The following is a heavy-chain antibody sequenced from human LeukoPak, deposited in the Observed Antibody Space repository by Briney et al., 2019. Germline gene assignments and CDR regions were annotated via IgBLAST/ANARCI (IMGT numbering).Heavy chain of an antibody. Sequence: SVKVSCKASGGTFSSYAISWVRLAPGQGLEWMGRIFPIFATANYAQKFQGRVTITADESTSTAYMELSSLRSEDTAVYYCARESGSYEAYFDYWGQGTLVTVSS. V-gene: IGHV1-69*13. D-gene: IGHD1-26*01. CDR2: IFPIFATA. CDR3: ARESGSYEAYFDY. CDR1: GGTFSSYA. J-gene: IGHJ4*02.